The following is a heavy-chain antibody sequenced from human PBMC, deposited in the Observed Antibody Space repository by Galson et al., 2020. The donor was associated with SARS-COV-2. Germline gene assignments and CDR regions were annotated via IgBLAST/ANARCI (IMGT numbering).Heavy chain of an antibody. Sequence: ASETLSLTCTVSGGSISSYYWSWIRQPAGKGLEWIGRIYTSGSTNYNPSLKSRVTMSVDTSKNQFSLNLSSVTAADTAVYYCSRDQGYGSSWSIVDPFDHWGQGTLVTVSS. CDR2: IYTSGST. CDR1: GGSISSYY. J-gene: IGHJ4*02. D-gene: IGHD6-13*01. CDR3: SRDQGYGSSWSIVDPFDH. V-gene: IGHV4-4*07.